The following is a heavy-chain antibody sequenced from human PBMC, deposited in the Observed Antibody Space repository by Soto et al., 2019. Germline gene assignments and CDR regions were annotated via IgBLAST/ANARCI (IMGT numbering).Heavy chain of an antibody. D-gene: IGHD5-18*01. Sequence: EVQLVESGGGLVQPGGSLKLSCAASGFTFSGSSMHWVRQASGRGLEWVGRIRTKPNNYATEYAAAVKGRFTISRDDSNNTAYLQMNSLKIEDTAVYYCTRYSDMVVSRFDPWGQGTLVTVSS. V-gene: IGHV3-73*02. CDR3: TRYSDMVVSRFDP. CDR1: GFTFSGSS. CDR2: IRTKPNNYAT. J-gene: IGHJ5*02.